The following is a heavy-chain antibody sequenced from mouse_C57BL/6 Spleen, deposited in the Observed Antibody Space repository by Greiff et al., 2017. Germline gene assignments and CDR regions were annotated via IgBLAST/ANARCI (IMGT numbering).Heavy chain of an antibody. J-gene: IGHJ3*01. CDR2: INPYNGGT. V-gene: IGHV1-19*01. CDR1: GYTFTDYY. D-gene: IGHD1-1*01. Sequence: VQLKESGPVLVKPGASVKMSCKASGYTFTDYYMNWVKQSHGKSLEWIGVINPYNGGTSYNQKFKGKATLTVDKSSSTAYMELNSLTSEDSAVYYCARENYYGSSLGFADWGQGTMVTVSA. CDR3: ARENYYGSSLGFAD.